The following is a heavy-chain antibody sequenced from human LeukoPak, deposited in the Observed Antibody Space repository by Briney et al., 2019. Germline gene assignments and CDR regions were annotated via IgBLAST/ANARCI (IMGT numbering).Heavy chain of an antibody. CDR2: IKEDGSDK. V-gene: IGHV3-7*01. J-gene: IGHJ3*02. D-gene: IGHD6-13*01. Sequence: GGSLRLSCAASGFTFSSHWMSWVRQAPGKGLEWVASIKEDGSDKYYVDSVKGRFTISRDNAKNSLYLQTNSLRAEDTAVYYCARGDNARGIAEFPNDAFDIWGQGTMVTVSS. CDR3: ARGDNARGIAEFPNDAFDI. CDR1: GFTFSSHW.